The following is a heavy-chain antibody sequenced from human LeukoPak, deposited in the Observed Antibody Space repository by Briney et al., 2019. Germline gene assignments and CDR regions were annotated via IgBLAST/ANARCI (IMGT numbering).Heavy chain of an antibody. D-gene: IGHD3-10*01. Sequence: SETLSLTCTVSGGSISSSSYYWGWIRQPPGKGLEWIGSIYYSGSTYYNPSLKSRVTISVDTSKTQFSLSLTSVTAADTAVYYCARDRRSGLDYWGQGTLVTVSS. J-gene: IGHJ4*02. CDR2: IYYSGST. CDR3: ARDRRSGLDY. CDR1: GGSISSSSYY. V-gene: IGHV4-39*07.